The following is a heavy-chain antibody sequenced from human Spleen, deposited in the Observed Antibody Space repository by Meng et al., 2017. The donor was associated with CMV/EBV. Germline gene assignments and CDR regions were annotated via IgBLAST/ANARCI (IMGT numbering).Heavy chain of an antibody. CDR2: ISSSGSSI. CDR3: ARDAVAVDDNYYFYGFDV. J-gene: IGHJ6*02. V-gene: IGHV3-11*01. Sequence: GESLKISCAASGFTFRDYYMTWIRQAPGEGLEWLSYISSSGSSIYYADSVKGRFTLSRDSAENSLYLDMNGLRAEDTAVYFCARDAVAVDDNYYFYGFDVWGQGTTVTVSS. D-gene: IGHD6-19*01. CDR1: GFTFRDYY.